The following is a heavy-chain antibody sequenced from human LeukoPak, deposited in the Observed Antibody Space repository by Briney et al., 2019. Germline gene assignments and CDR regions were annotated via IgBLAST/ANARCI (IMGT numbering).Heavy chain of an antibody. V-gene: IGHV3-21*01. CDR1: GFTFSSYS. D-gene: IGHD2-21*02. CDR3: ARTAYCGGDCYWDY. Sequence: GGSLRLSCAASGFTFSSYSMNWVRQAPGKGLEWVSSISSSSSYIYYADSVRGRFTISRDNAKNSLYLQMNSLRAEDTAVYYCARTAYCGGDCYWDYWGQGTLVTVSS. CDR2: ISSSSSYI. J-gene: IGHJ4*02.